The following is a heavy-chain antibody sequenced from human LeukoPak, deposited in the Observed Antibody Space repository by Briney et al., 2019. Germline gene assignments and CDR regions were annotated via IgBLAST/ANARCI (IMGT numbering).Heavy chain of an antibody. CDR2: MNPNSGNA. CDR1: GYTFNNHD. CDR3: AKSSGDYFFDY. V-gene: IGHV1-8*01. D-gene: IGHD3-10*01. Sequence: ASVKVSCKASGYTFNNHDINWVRQATGQGLQWVGRMNPNSGNAAYAQNLQGRVTMIWDSSTNTAYLEVAALRSDDTAVYYCAKSSGDYFFDYWGQGTLVTVSS. J-gene: IGHJ4*02.